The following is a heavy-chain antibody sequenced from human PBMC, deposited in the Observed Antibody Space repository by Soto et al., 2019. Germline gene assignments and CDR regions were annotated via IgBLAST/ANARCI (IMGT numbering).Heavy chain of an antibody. CDR3: ARHGLSDAFDI. Sequence: QVQLQESGPGLVKPSETLSLTCTVSGGSISSYYWSWIRQPPGKGLEWIGYIYYSGSTNYNPSLKSRVTISVDTSKNPFSLKLNSVTAADTAVYSCARHGLSDAFDIWGQGTMVTVSS. CDR1: GGSISSYY. J-gene: IGHJ3*02. V-gene: IGHV4-59*08. CDR2: IYYSGST.